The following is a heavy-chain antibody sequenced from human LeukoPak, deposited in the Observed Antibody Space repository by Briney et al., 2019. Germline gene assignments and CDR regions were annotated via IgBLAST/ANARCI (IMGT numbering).Heavy chain of an antibody. V-gene: IGHV3-30*02. Sequence: GGSLRLSCAASGFTFSSYGMHWVRQAPGKGLEWVAFIRYDGSNKYYADSVKGRFTISRDNSKNTLYLQMNSLRAEDTAVYYCARSYSSTPQYYYYYYMDVWGKGTAVTVSS. CDR2: IRYDGSNK. J-gene: IGHJ6*03. CDR1: GFTFSSYG. CDR3: ARSYSSTPQYYYYYYMDV. D-gene: IGHD6-13*01.